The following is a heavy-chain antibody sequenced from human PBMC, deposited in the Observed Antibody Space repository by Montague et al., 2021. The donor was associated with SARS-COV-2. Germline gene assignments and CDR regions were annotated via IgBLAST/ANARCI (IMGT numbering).Heavy chain of an antibody. CDR1: GFTFSSYA. D-gene: IGHD3-10*01. CDR3: ARPFSGSYYSYFDY. J-gene: IGHJ4*02. Sequence: SLRLSRAASGFTFSSYAMHWVRQAPGKGLEWVAVISYDGSNKYYADSVKGRFTISRDNSKNTLYLQMNSLRAEDTAVYYCARPFSGSYYSYFDYWGQGTLVTVSS. V-gene: IGHV3-30*04. CDR2: ISYDGSNK.